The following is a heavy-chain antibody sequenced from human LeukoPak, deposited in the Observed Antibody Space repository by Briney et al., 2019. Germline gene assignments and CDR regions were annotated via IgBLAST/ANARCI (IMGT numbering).Heavy chain of an antibody. CDR2: IYTSGST. CDR1: GDSISNYY. Sequence: SETLSLTCTVSGDSISNYYWSWIRQPAGKGLEWIGRIYTSGSTNYNPSLKSRVTMSVDTSKNQFSLKLSSVTAADTAVYYCARATWIQLFFDAFDIWGQGTMVTVSS. V-gene: IGHV4-4*07. J-gene: IGHJ3*02. CDR3: ARATWIQLFFDAFDI. D-gene: IGHD5-18*01.